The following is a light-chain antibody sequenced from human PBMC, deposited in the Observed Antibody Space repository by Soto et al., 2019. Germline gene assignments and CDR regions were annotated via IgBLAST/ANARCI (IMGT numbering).Light chain of an antibody. Sequence: QSALTQPASVSGSPGQSIAISCTGTSSDVGSYNSVSWYQQFPGKAPKLILYAVTNRPSGVSNRFSGSKSGNTASLTISGLQAEDGADYFCSSYTTSATLVFGVGTKLTVL. CDR2: AVT. CDR1: SSDVGSYNS. CDR3: SSYTTSATLV. J-gene: IGLJ2*01. V-gene: IGLV2-14*01.